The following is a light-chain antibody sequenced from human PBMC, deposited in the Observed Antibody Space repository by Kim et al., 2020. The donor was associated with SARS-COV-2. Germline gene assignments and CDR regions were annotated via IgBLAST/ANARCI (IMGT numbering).Light chain of an antibody. CDR3: SSFASSTSYV. CDR1: RSDVGGYNY. V-gene: IGLV2-14*03. Sequence: GQSITISCNGTRSDVGGYNYVAGYQQHPGNAPKLIIYDVHNRPSGVSDRFSGSKSGNTASLTISGLQAEDEADYYCSSFASSTSYVFGTGTKVTVL. CDR2: DVH. J-gene: IGLJ1*01.